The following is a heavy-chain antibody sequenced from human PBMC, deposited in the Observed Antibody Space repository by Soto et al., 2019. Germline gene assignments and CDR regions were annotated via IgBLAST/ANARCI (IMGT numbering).Heavy chain of an antibody. CDR3: ARERTGTTSMDV. Sequence: QVQLVQSGAEVKKPGASVKVSCKASGYTFTSYDINWVRQATGQGLEGMGWMNPNSGNTGYAQKFRGRVTMTRNTSISTAYMELSSLRSEATAVYYCARERTGTTSMDVWGQGTTVTVSS. D-gene: IGHD1-1*01. CDR2: MNPNSGNT. V-gene: IGHV1-8*01. CDR1: GYTFTSYD. J-gene: IGHJ6*02.